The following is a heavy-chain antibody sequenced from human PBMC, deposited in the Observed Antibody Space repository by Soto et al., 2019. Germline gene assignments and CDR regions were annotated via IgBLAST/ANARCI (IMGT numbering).Heavy chain of an antibody. D-gene: IGHD2-8*02. CDR1: GGSIGSGGYW. J-gene: IGHJ4*02. V-gene: IGHV4-31*10. Sequence: QVQLQESGPGLMQPSQTLSLTCTVSGGSIGSGGYWWSWIRQHPGRGLEWIGFVSYTGNTQYNPSLKRRVNISEDPSKKHFPLKRSLGTPADPAVYYGARGPLVGGQGPRV. CDR2: VSYTGNT. CDR3: ARGPLV.